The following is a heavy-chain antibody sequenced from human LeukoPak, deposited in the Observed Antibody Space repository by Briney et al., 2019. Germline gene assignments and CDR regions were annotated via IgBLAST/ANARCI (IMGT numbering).Heavy chain of an antibody. J-gene: IGHJ4*02. CDR1: GGTFSSYA. D-gene: IGHD5-24*01. CDR2: LIPIFGTA. Sequence: SVKVSCKASGGTFSSYAISWVRQAPGQGLGWMGGLIPIFGTANYAQKFQGRVTITTDESTSTAYMELSSLRSEDTAVYYCARLPRGGYNFLAPDDYWGQGTLVTVSS. V-gene: IGHV1-69*05. CDR3: ARLPRGGYNFLAPDDY.